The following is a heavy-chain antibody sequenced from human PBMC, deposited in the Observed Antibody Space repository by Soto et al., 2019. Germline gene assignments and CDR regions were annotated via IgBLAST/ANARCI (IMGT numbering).Heavy chain of an antibody. Sequence: GGSLRLSCAASGFTFRNNVLSWVRQAPGKGLDWVSGITGSGRDTYYADSVKGRFTISRDNSKNVVFLQMNSQRAEDTALYYCAKNGLDNSPSAIDSWGPGTLVTVSS. CDR3: AKNGLDNSPSAIDS. V-gene: IGHV3-23*01. J-gene: IGHJ4*02. CDR2: ITGSGRDT. D-gene: IGHD2-8*01. CDR1: GFTFRNNV.